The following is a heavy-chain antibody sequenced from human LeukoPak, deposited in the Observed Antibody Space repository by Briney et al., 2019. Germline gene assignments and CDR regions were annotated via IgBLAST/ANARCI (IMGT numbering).Heavy chain of an antibody. Sequence: GGSLRLSCAASGFTFSSYSMNWARQAPGKGLEWVSSISSSSSYIYYADSVKGRFTISRDNAKDSLYLQMNSLRAEDTAVYYCARVWIFSYYGSGREHDAFDIWGQGTMVTVSS. CDR3: ARVWIFSYYGSGREHDAFDI. CDR2: ISSSSSYI. CDR1: GFTFSSYS. V-gene: IGHV3-21*01. J-gene: IGHJ3*02. D-gene: IGHD3-10*01.